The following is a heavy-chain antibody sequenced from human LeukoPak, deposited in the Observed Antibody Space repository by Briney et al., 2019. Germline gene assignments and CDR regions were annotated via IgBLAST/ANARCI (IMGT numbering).Heavy chain of an antibody. D-gene: IGHD2-2*01. CDR3: AKDSRSSSSYPDY. CDR1: GFMFSDYA. V-gene: IGHV3-23*01. J-gene: IGHJ4*02. CDR2: ISCSGGST. Sequence: GGSLRLSCAASGFMFSDYAMTWVRQAPGKGLEWVSAISCSGGSTYYADSVKGRFSNSRDSSKNTLFLQMNSLRAEDSAVYFCAKDSRSSSSYPDYWGQGTLVTVPS.